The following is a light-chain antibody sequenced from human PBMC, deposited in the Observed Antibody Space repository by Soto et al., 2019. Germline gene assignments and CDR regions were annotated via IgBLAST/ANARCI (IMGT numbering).Light chain of an antibody. J-gene: IGLJ1*01. CDR3: SLYISGSTYV. CDR2: EVN. Sequence: QSVLTQPPSVSGSPGQSVTISCTGTSTDFVSYNRLSWYQQPPGTAPKLIMYEVNTRPSGVPDRFSGSKSGSTASLTISGLQAEDEADYYCSLYISGSTYVFGTGTKVTVL. V-gene: IGLV2-18*01. CDR1: STDFVSYNR.